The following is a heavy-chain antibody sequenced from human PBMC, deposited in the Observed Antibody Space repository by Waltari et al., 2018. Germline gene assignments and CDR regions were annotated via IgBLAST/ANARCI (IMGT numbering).Heavy chain of an antibody. D-gene: IGHD5-18*01. CDR1: GFTFGDYA. V-gene: IGHV3-49*03. Sequence: EVQLVESGGGLVQPGRSLRLSCTASGFTFGDYAMSWFRQAPGKGLEWVGFIRSKAYGGTTEYAASVKGRFTISRDESKSIAYLQMNSLKTENTAVYYCTRARMIQLWLLSWFDPWGQGTLVTVSS. CDR2: IRSKAYGGTT. J-gene: IGHJ5*02. CDR3: TRARMIQLWLLSWFDP.